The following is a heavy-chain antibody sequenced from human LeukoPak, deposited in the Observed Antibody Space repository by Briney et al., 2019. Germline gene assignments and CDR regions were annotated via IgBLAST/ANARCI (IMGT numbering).Heavy chain of an antibody. CDR3: ARHRGYVGAFDV. Sequence: YPSETLSLTCSVSGGSISGYYWSWIRQPPGKGFEWIGFIYYSGSTSYNPSLKSRVTISVDTSKTQFSLRLSSVTAAETAVYYCARHRGYVGAFDVWGRGTMVTVSS. CDR2: IYYSGST. V-gene: IGHV4-59*08. J-gene: IGHJ3*01. CDR1: GGSISGYY. D-gene: IGHD3-22*01.